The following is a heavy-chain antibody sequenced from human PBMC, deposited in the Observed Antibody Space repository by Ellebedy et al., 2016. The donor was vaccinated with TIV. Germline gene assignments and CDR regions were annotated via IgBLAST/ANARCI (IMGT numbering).Heavy chain of an antibody. D-gene: IGHD3-16*01. CDR3: VEGGSYHDY. CDR1: GFTFDDYG. Sequence: SLKISXAASGFTFDDYGMHWVRQAPGKGLEWVSGISWNSDNIAYVDSVKGRFTISRDNAKNSLYLQMNSLRAEDTAVYFCVEGGSYHDYWGQGTLVTVSS. CDR2: ISWNSDNI. V-gene: IGHV3-9*01. J-gene: IGHJ4*02.